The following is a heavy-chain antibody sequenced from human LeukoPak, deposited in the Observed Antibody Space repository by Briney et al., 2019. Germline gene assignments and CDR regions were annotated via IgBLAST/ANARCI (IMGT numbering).Heavy chain of an antibody. CDR3: ARDYYDSSGYWWFDP. D-gene: IGHD3-22*01. J-gene: IGHJ5*02. V-gene: IGHV4-59*01. Sequence: SETLSLTCTVSGGSISSYYWNWIRQPPGKGLEWIGYIYSSGSTNYNPSLKSRVTISVDTSKNQFSLKLSSVTAADTAVYYCARDYYDSSGYWWFDPWGQGTLVTVS. CDR1: GGSISSYY. CDR2: IYSSGST.